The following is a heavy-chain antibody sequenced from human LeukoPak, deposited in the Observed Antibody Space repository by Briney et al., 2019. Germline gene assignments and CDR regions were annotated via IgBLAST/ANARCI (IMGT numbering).Heavy chain of an antibody. CDR2: INHSGST. Sequence: SETLSLTCAVYGGSFSGYYWSWIRQPPGKGLEWIGEINHSGSTNYNPSLKSRVTISVDTSKNQFSLKLSSVTAADTAVYYCARHKGGYSPYYYYYMDVWGKGTTVTVSS. V-gene: IGHV4-34*01. CDR3: ARHKGGYSPYYYYYMDV. D-gene: IGHD5-12*01. J-gene: IGHJ6*03. CDR1: GGSFSGYY.